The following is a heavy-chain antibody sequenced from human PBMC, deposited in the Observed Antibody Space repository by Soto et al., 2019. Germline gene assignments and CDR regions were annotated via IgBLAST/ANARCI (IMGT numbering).Heavy chain of an antibody. V-gene: IGHV1-8*01. J-gene: IGHJ4*02. CDR2: MNPNSGNT. CDR3: ARVGYDFWSGYYRY. CDR1: GYTFTSYD. D-gene: IGHD3-3*01. Sequence: ASVKVSCKASGYTFTSYDINWVRQATGQGLEWMGWMNPNSGNTGYAQKFQGRVTMTRNTSISTAYMELSSLRSEDTAVYYCARVGYDFWSGYYRYWGQGTLVTVSS.